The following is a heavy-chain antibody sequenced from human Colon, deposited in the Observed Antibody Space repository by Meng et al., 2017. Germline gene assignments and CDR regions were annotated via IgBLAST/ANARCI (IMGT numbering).Heavy chain of an antibody. J-gene: IGHJ4*02. CDR2: IDHRGDP. V-gene: IGHV4-4*02. CDR3: ARHGGYYQDY. Sequence: APGLVKPSGTLSFTSAVLGGSITTNSYWSWVRQSPEKGLEWIGQIDHRGDPYYNPSLKSRVTMSVDRSKSQVSLQLTSVTAADTAVYYCARHGGYYQDYWGQGTLVTVSS. CDR1: GGSITTNSY. D-gene: IGHD4-23*01.